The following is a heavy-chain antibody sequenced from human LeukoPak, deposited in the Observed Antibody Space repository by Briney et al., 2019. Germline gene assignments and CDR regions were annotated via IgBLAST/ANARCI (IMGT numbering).Heavy chain of an antibody. CDR2: ISGSGGRT. CDR3: VKEKLAYCGGDCFGEYFQD. V-gene: IGHV3-23*01. D-gene: IGHD2-21*02. CDR1: GITFDSYA. Sequence: GGSLRLSCAAAGITFDSYAMSWVRQAPGKGLEWISVISGSGGRTSYADTVKGRFIISRNNSKNTLHLQMHSLRAEDTAVYYCVKEKLAYCGGDCFGEYFQDWGQGTLVTVSS. J-gene: IGHJ1*01.